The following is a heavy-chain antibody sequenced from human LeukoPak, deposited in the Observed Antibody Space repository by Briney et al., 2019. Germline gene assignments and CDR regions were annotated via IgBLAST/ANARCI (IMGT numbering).Heavy chain of an antibody. D-gene: IGHD3-16*01. CDR2: INPSGGST. CDR1: GYSFTSYY. CDR3: AREGGGFGY. V-gene: IGHV1-46*01. Sequence: ASVKVSCKASGYSFTSYYMHWVRQAPGQGLEWMGLINPSGGSTSYAQKFQGRVTMTRDMSTSTVYMELSSLRSEDTAVYYCAREGGGFGYWGQGTLVTVSS. J-gene: IGHJ4*02.